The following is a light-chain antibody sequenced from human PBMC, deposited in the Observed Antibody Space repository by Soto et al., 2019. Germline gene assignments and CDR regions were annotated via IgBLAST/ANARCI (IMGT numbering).Light chain of an antibody. Sequence: EIVLTQSPGTLSLSPGERDTLSCRASQSISSNYLAWHQKKPGQAPRLLIYGASNRATGVPHKFSGSGSGTDVTLTLDRVEPDEFAVYYCQQLDQFPRTFGPGNKVQF. CDR2: GAS. CDR3: QQLDQFPRT. V-gene: IGKV3-20*01. CDR1: QSISSNY. J-gene: IGKJ1*01.